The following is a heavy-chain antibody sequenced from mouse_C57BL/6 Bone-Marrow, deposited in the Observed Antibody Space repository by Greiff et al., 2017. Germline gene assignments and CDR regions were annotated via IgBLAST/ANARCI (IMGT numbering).Heavy chain of an antibody. CDR2: ISSGGSYT. Sequence: EVQVVESGGDLVKPGGSLKLSCAASGFTFSSYGMSWVRQTPDKRLEWVATISSGGSYTYYPDSVKGRYTISKDNAKNTLYLQMSSLKSEDTAMYCCARRDWAWFAYWGQGTRVTVTA. CDR1: GFTFSSYG. J-gene: IGHJ3*01. D-gene: IGHD4-1*01. V-gene: IGHV5-6*01. CDR3: ARRDWAWFAY.